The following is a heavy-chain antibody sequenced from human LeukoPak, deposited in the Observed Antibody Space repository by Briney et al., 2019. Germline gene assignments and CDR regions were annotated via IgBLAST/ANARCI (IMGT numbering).Heavy chain of an antibody. CDR2: INPNSGGT. Sequence: ASVKVSCKASGYTFTGYYMHWVRQAPGQGLEWMGWINPNSGGTNYAQKFQGRVTMTRDTSISTAYMELSRLRSDDTAVYYCAREGTAMVTRYYFDYWGQGTLVTVSS. D-gene: IGHD5-18*01. CDR1: GYTFTGYY. CDR3: AREGTAMVTRYYFDY. V-gene: IGHV1-2*02. J-gene: IGHJ4*02.